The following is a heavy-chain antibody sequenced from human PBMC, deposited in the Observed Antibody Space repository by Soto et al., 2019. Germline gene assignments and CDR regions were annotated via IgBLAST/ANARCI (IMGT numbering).Heavy chain of an antibody. CDR3: ARDGVGMDV. J-gene: IGHJ6*02. D-gene: IGHD3-16*01. CDR1: GFTFSDYY. Sequence: GGSLRLSCAASGFTFSDYYMSWIRQAPGKGVEWVLCISSSISYTNYADSVKGRFTISRVNAKNSLYLGQTSVRAEDTAVYYCARDGVGMDVWGQETTVTVSS. V-gene: IGHV3-11*06. CDR2: ISSSISYT.